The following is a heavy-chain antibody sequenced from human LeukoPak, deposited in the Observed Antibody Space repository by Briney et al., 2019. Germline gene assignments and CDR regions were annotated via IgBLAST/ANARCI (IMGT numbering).Heavy chain of an antibody. J-gene: IGHJ6*03. CDR1: GGSFSGYY. D-gene: IGHD2-15*01. CDR2: INHSGSN. V-gene: IGHV4-34*01. Sequence: KPSETLSLTCAVYGGSFSGYYWSWIRQPPGKGLEWIGEINHSGSNNYNPSLKSRVTISVDTSKNQFSLKLSSVTAADTAVYYCASTLYCSGGSCYRNYYYYYMDVWGKGTTVTVSS. CDR3: ASTLYCSGGSCYRNYYYYYMDV.